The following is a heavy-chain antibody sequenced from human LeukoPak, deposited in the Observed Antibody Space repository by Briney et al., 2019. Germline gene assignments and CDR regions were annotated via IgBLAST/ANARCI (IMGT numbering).Heavy chain of an antibody. J-gene: IGHJ3*02. CDR3: VRTRSTWSNDPFDI. D-gene: IGHD2-15*01. Sequence: SETLSLTCTVSGGSISSFYWSWIRQPPGKGLEWIGYIYYSGITNYNPSLKSRVTILVDTSKNQFSLKLSSVTAADTAVYYCVRTRSTWSNDPFDIWGQGTMVTVSS. CDR1: GGSISSFY. CDR2: IYYSGIT. V-gene: IGHV4-59*08.